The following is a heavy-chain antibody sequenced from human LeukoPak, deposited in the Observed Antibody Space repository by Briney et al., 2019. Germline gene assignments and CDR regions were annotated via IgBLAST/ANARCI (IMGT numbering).Heavy chain of an antibody. CDR2: MNPNSGNT. V-gene: IGHV1-8*01. J-gene: IGHJ3*02. D-gene: IGHD2-15*01. CDR3: ARGLYCSGGSCYSAAFDI. Sequence: ASVKVSCKASGYTFTSYDINWVRQATGQGLEWMGWMNPNSGNTGCAQKFQGRVTMTRNTSISTAYMELSSLRSEDTAVYYCARGLYCSGGSCYSAAFDIWGQGTMVTVSS. CDR1: GYTFTSYD.